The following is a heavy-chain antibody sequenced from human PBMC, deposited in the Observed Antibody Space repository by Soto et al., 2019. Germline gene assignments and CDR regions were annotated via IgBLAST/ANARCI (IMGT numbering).Heavy chain of an antibody. V-gene: IGHV4-59*01. CDR1: GGSISSYY. CDR2: IYYSGST. D-gene: IGHD3-10*01. Sequence: SETLSLTCTVSGGSISSYYWSWIRQPPGKGLEWIGYIYYSGSTNYNPSLKIRVTISVDTSKNQFSLKLSSVTAADTAVYYCARALGYYYGSGSYGNWFDPWGQGTLVTVSS. CDR3: ARALGYYYGSGSYGNWFDP. J-gene: IGHJ5*02.